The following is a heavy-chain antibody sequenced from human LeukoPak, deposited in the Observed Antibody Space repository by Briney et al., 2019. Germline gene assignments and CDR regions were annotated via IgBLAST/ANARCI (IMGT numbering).Heavy chain of an antibody. J-gene: IGHJ4*02. Sequence: AASVKVSCKASGGTFSSYAISWVRQAPGQGLEWMGGIIPIFGTANYAQKFQGRVTITADESTSTAYMELSSLRSEDTAVHYCARVDGEQQLVFDYWGQGTLVTVSS. V-gene: IGHV1-69*13. CDR1: GGTFSSYA. D-gene: IGHD6-13*01. CDR2: IIPIFGTA. CDR3: ARVDGEQQLVFDY.